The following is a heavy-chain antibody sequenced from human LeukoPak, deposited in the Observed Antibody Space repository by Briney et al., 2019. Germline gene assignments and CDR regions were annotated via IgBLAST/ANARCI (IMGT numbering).Heavy chain of an antibody. CDR3: ARSSQNFYWGDSSGYYFDY. V-gene: IGHV4-59*01. CDR1: GGSISSYY. CDR2: IYYSGST. J-gene: IGHJ4*02. Sequence: PSETLSLTCTVSGGSISSYYWSWIRQPPGKGLEWIGYIYYSGSTNYNPSLKSRVTISVDTPKNQFSLKLSSVTAADTAVYYCARSSQNFYWGDSSGYYFDYWGQGTLVTVSS. D-gene: IGHD3-22*01.